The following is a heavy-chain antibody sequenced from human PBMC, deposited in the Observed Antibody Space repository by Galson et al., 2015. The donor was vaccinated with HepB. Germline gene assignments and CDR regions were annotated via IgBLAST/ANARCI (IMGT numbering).Heavy chain of an antibody. CDR2: IGIAGDT. Sequence: SLRLSCAASGFTFGRNDMHWVRQTTGKGLEWVSGIGIAGDTYYPASVKGRFTISREKAKISLYLQMNSLRAGDTAVYYCARARYSYGYLYFDYWGQGTLVTVSS. CDR1: GFTFGRND. V-gene: IGHV3-13*01. CDR3: ARARYSYGYLYFDY. J-gene: IGHJ4*02. D-gene: IGHD5-18*01.